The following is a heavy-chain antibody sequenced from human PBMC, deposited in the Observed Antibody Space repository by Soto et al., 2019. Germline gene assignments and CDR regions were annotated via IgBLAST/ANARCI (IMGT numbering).Heavy chain of an antibody. CDR3: AREYCASTTCNTPYYYGMDV. Sequence: GGSLSLSCAASGFIFSTYGVHWVRQAPGKRLEWVAVIWYDGSNKYYADSVQGRFTISRDNSKDTMFLQMNSLRAEDTAVYYCAREYCASTTCNTPYYYGMDVWGQGTTVTVSS. CDR1: GFIFSTYG. D-gene: IGHD2-2*01. V-gene: IGHV3-33*01. CDR2: IWYDGSNK. J-gene: IGHJ6*02.